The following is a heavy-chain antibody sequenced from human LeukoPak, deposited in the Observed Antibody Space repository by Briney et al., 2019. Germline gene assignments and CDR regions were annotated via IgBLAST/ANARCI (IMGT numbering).Heavy chain of an antibody. Sequence: KPSETLSLTCNVFGVSISNYFWSWLRQPAGKGLEWIGRFYASGTTYYNPSLRSRVTLSMDTSKNHFSLKLTSVTAADTAVYYCARTHCGGGSCDTVDPWGQGTLVTVSS. CDR1: GVSISNYF. D-gene: IGHD2-21*01. CDR3: ARTHCGGGSCDTVDP. V-gene: IGHV4-4*07. J-gene: IGHJ5*02. CDR2: FYASGTT.